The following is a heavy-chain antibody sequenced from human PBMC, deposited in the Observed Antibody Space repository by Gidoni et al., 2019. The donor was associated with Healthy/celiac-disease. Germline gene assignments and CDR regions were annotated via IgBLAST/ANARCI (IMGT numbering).Heavy chain of an antibody. CDR2: IIPILGIA. CDR3: ARGGEYCSGGSCYGPEAGFDP. CDR1: GGTFSSYT. V-gene: IGHV1-69*02. D-gene: IGHD2-15*01. J-gene: IGHJ5*02. Sequence: QVQLVQSGAEVKKPGSSVKVSCKASGGTFSSYTISWVRQAPGQGLEWMGRIIPILGIANYAQKFQGRVTITADKSTSTAYMELSSLRSEDTAVYYCARGGEYCSGGSCYGPEAGFDPWGQGTLVTVSS.